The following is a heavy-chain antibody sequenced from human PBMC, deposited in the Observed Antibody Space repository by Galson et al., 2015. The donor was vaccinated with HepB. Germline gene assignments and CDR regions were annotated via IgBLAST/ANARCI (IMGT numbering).Heavy chain of an antibody. CDR2: IYYSASS. CDR3: ARGSPQIVVVIQGAFDI. J-gene: IGHJ3*02. V-gene: IGHV4-39*07. CDR1: GGSVTTSSYH. Sequence: LSLTCTVSGGSVTTSSYHWGWIRQSPEQGLEWVGAIYYSASSYYNPSLESRVTMTTDTSTSTAYMELSSLRSEDTAVYYCARGSPQIVVVIQGAFDIWGQGTMVTVSS. D-gene: IGHD3-22*01.